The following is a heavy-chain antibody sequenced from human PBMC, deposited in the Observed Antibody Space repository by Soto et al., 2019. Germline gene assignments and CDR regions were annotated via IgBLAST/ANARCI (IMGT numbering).Heavy chain of an antibody. Sequence: RASVKVSCKASGYTFTSYGISWVRQAPGQGLEWMGWISAYNGNTNYAQKLQGRVTMTTDTSTSTAYMELRSLRSDDTAVYYCARDGGYVGDTFNYYYGMDVWGQGTTVTVSS. CDR1: GYTFTSYG. J-gene: IGHJ6*02. CDR2: ISAYNGNT. CDR3: ARDGGYVGDTFNYYYGMDV. D-gene: IGHD1-26*01. V-gene: IGHV1-18*04.